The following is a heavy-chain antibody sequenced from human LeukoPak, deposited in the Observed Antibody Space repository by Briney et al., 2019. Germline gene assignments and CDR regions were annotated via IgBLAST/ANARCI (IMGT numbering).Heavy chain of an antibody. CDR1: GYTFTSYY. CDR2: INPNSGGT. D-gene: IGHD2-2*01. CDR3: ARDPLSTPSCSSTSCWSLGAVGWFDP. Sequence: ASVKVSCKAFGYTFTSYYMHWVRQAPGQGLEWMGWINPNSGGTNYAQKFQGRVTMTRDTSISTAYMELSRLRSDDTAVYYRARDPLSTPSCSSTSCWSLGAVGWFDPWGQGTLVTVSS. J-gene: IGHJ5*02. V-gene: IGHV1-2*02.